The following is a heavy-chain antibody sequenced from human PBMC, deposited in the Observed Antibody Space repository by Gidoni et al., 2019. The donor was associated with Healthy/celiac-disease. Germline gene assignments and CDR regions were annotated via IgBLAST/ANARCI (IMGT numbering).Heavy chain of an antibody. D-gene: IGHD3-10*01. CDR2: IIPIFGTG. Sequence: VQLAQSGAEVKKPGSSVKVSCQASGATFSSYSISWVRQAPGQGLEWMGGIIPIFGTGKYAQKFQGRVTITADESTSTAYMELSSLRSEDTAVYYCARDLFYGSGSYSYYWGQGTLVTVSS. CDR3: ARDLFYGSGSYSYY. J-gene: IGHJ4*02. V-gene: IGHV1-69*01. CDR1: GATFSSYS.